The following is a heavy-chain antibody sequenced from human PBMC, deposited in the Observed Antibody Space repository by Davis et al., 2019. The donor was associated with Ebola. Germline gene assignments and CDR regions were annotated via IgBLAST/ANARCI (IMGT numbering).Heavy chain of an antibody. CDR2: MNPYSGHT. CDR3: ARRYSPKCRGGDCVNDF. CDR1: GYIFSNYD. Sequence: ASVKVSCKASGYIFSNYDINWVRQASGQGLEWMGWMNPYSGHTGYVEKFKGRVTMTRNPSISTAYMELSNLRTDDTAVYYCARRYSPKCRGGDCVNDFWGQGTLVTVSS. D-gene: IGHD2-21*02. J-gene: IGHJ4*02. V-gene: IGHV1-8*01.